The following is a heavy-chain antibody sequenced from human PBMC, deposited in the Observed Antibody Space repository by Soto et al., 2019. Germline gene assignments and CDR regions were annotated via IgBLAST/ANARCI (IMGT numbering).Heavy chain of an antibody. Sequence: ASVKVSCKASGYTFTNYGISWVRQAPGQGPEWMGWISAYNGNTNYAQKLQGRVTMTTDTSTSTAYMELSSLRSEDTAVYYCARRGYSSSWYYYYYYGMDVWGQGTTVTVSS. D-gene: IGHD6-13*01. J-gene: IGHJ6*02. CDR3: ARRGYSSSWYYYYYYGMDV. CDR1: GYTFTNYG. CDR2: ISAYNGNT. V-gene: IGHV1-18*01.